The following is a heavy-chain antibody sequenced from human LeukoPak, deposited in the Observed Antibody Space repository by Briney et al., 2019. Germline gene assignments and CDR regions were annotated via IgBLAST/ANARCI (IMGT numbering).Heavy chain of an antibody. CDR2: ISWNSGSI. V-gene: IGHV3-9*03. CDR1: GFTFDDYA. J-gene: IGHJ4*02. D-gene: IGHD3-3*01. Sequence: PGGSLRLSCAASGFTFDDYAMHWVRQAPGKGLEWVSGISWNSGSIGYADSVKGRFTISRDNAKNSLYLQMNSLRAEDMALYYCAKSTYYDFWSGYYYFDYWGQGTLVTVSS. CDR3: AKSTYYDFWSGYYYFDY.